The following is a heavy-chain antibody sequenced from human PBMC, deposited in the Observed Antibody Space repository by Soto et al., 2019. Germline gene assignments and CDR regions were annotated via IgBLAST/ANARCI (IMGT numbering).Heavy chain of an antibody. D-gene: IGHD3-9*01. CDR3: ARVSFDHFVHWFDP. J-gene: IGHJ5*02. Sequence: PSQTLSLTCDISGDSVSSKTAAWNWIRQSPSRGLEWLGRTYFRSKWYNDYAISVKSRITINPDTSKNQFSLLLNSVTPEDTAVYYCARVSFDHFVHWFDPWGQGTLVTVSS. CDR1: GDSVSSKTAA. V-gene: IGHV6-1*01. CDR2: TYFRSKWYN.